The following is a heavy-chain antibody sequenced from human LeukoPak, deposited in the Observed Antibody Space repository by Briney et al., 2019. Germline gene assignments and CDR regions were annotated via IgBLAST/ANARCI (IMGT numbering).Heavy chain of an antibody. J-gene: IGHJ4*02. CDR1: GFTFSSYA. V-gene: IGHV3-23*01. CDR2: ISGSGGST. CDR3: ARGLSYSSSFSY. D-gene: IGHD6-13*01. Sequence: GGSLRLSCAASGFTFSSYAMSWVRQAPGKGLEWVSAISGSGGSTYYADSVKGQFTISRDNSKNSLYLQMNSLRAEDTAVYYCARGLSYSSSFSYWGQGTLVTVSS.